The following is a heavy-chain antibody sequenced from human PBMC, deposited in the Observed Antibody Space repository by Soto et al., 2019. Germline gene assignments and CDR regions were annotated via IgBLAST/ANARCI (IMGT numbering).Heavy chain of an antibody. Sequence: SETLSLTCTVSGGSISSDGYYWTWIRQHPRKGLEWMGYIYYSGSTYYNPSLKSRLAMSVDTSKNQFSLTLTSVTAADTAVYFCARDDCSADTCFLDYWGQGTLVTVSS. J-gene: IGHJ4*02. CDR1: GGSISSDGYY. D-gene: IGHD2-15*01. CDR2: IYYSGST. V-gene: IGHV4-31*03. CDR3: ARDDCSADTCFLDY.